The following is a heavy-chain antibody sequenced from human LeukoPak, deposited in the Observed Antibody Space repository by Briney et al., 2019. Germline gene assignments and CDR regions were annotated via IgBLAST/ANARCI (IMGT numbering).Heavy chain of an antibody. CDR2: IYSSGYT. V-gene: IGHV4-31*03. CDR3: AGGGVTDISPYYFEF. CDR1: GGSIGSGKYF. J-gene: IGHJ4*02. D-gene: IGHD2-21*02. Sequence: SETLSLTCTVSGGSIGSGKYFWTWIRQHPGKGLEWIGYIYSSGYTYFNPSLESRTAMSVDTSNNQFSLKLSSVTAADTAVYFCAGGGVTDISPYYFEFWGPGTLATVSS.